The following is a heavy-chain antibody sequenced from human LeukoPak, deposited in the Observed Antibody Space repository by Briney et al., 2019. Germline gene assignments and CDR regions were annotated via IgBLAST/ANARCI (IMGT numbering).Heavy chain of an antibody. CDR3: ARDGGSSWYGRSAFDY. CDR1: GFTFSTYT. J-gene: IGHJ4*02. V-gene: IGHV3-21*01. CDR2: ITTSSSYI. Sequence: GGSLRLSCAASGFTFSTYTMNWVRQAPGKGLEWVSSITTSSSYIYYADSVKGRFTISRDNAKNSLYLQMNSLRAEDTAVYFCARDGGSSWYGRSAFDYWGQGTLVTVSS. D-gene: IGHD6-13*01.